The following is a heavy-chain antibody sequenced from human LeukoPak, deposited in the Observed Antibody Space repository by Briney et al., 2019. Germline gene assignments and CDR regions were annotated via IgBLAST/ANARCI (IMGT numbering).Heavy chain of an antibody. CDR1: GYTFTSYA. J-gene: IGHJ3*02. CDR3: TAHYGEKAFDI. Sequence: SVKVSCKASGYTFTSYAISWVRQAPGQGLEWMGGIIPIFGTANYAQKFQGRVTITADESTSTAYMELSSLRSEDTAVYYCTAHYGEKAFDIWGQGTMVTVSS. CDR2: IIPIFGTA. V-gene: IGHV1-69*13. D-gene: IGHD3-10*01.